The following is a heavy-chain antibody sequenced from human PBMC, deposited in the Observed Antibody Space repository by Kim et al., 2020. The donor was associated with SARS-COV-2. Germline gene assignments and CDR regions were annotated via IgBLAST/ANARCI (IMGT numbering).Heavy chain of an antibody. CDR1: GFTFSSYG. V-gene: IGHV3-33*01. CDR2: IWYDGSNK. CDR3: ARGGSYFGVVTLDY. Sequence: GGSLRLSCAASGFTFSSYGMHWVRQAPGKGLEWVAVIWYDGSNKYYADSVKGRFTISRDNSKNTLYLQMNSLRAEDTAVYYCARGGSYFGVVTLDYWGQGTLVTVSS. J-gene: IGHJ4*02. D-gene: IGHD3-3*01.